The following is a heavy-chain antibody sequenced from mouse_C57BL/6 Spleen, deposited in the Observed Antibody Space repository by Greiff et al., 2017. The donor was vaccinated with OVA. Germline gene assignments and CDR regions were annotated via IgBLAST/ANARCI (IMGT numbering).Heavy chain of an antibody. CDR3: ARNGYYSWYFDV. CDR1: GYTFTSYW. J-gene: IGHJ1*03. D-gene: IGHD2-3*01. CDR2: IHPNSGST. V-gene: IGHV1-64*01. Sequence: QVQLQQPGAELVKPGASVKLSCKASGYTFTSYWMHWVKQRPGQGLEWIGMIHPNSGSTNYNEKFKSKATLTVDKSSSTAYMQLSSLTSEDSAVYYCARNGYYSWYFDVWGTGTTVTVSS.